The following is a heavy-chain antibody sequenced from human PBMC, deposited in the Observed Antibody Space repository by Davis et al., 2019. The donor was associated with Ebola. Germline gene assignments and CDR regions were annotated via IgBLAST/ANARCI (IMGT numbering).Heavy chain of an antibody. Sequence: GESLKISCAASGFSVSSNYMSWVRQAPGKGLVWVSRINTDGSSTNYADSVKGRFTISRDNAKNSLYLQMNSLRAEDTAVYYCAREFGGDYYYYYGMDVWGQGTTVTVSS. CDR1: GFSVSSNY. V-gene: IGHV3-74*01. D-gene: IGHD3-10*01. J-gene: IGHJ6*02. CDR2: INTDGSST. CDR3: AREFGGDYYYYYGMDV.